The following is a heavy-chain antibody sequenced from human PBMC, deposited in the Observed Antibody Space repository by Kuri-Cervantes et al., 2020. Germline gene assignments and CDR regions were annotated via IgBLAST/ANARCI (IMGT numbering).Heavy chain of an antibody. CDR3: ARGGGPGSYNWFDP. J-gene: IGHJ5*02. V-gene: IGHV4-39*07. CDR2: IYYSGST. D-gene: IGHD3-10*01. CDR1: GGSISSSSYY. Sequence: GSLRLSCTVSGGSISSSSYYWGWIRQPPGKGLEWIGSIYYSGSTYYNPSLKSRVTISVDTSKNQFSLKLSSVTAADTAVYYCARGGGPGSYNWFDPWGQGTLVTVSS.